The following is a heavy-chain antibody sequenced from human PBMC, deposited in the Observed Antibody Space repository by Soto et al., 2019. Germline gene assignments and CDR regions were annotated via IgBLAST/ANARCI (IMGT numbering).Heavy chain of an antibody. J-gene: IGHJ5*02. CDR2: IYYSGST. Sequence: QVQLQESGPGLVKPSQTLSLTCTVSGGSISSGDYYWSWIRQPPGKGLEWIGYIYYSGSTYYNPSLTSRVTISVDTSTNQFALKLSSVTAADTAMYYCARDLRYYGSGSPNYFDPWGQGTLVTVSS. CDR1: GGSISSGDYY. D-gene: IGHD3-10*01. CDR3: ARDLRYYGSGSPNYFDP. V-gene: IGHV4-30-4*01.